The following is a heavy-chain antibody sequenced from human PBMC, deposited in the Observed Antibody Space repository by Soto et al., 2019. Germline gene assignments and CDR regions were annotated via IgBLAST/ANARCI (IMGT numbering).Heavy chain of an antibody. Sequence: GGSLRLSCAAAGFTFSTHAMHWVRQAPGKGLEWVAFIWSDGSNKYYADSVKGRATISRDNSKRTVDLQMNSLRAEDTAVYYCASAGSGSGSSGYWGQGTLVTVSS. CDR3: ASAGSGSGSSGY. J-gene: IGHJ4*02. CDR2: IWSDGSNK. V-gene: IGHV3-33*01. CDR1: GFTFSTHA. D-gene: IGHD3-10*01.